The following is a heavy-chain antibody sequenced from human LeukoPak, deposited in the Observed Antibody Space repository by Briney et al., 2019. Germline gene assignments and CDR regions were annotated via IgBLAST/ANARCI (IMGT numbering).Heavy chain of an antibody. V-gene: IGHV4-59*11. D-gene: IGHD1-7*01. CDR3: ARSSITGTSFDY. Sequence: SETLSLTCTVSGGSISSHYWSWIRQPPGKGLEWIGDIYYSGSTTYNPSLKSRVTISVDTSKNQFSLKLSSVTAADTAVYYCARSSITGTSFDYWGQGTLVTVSS. CDR1: GGSISSHY. CDR2: IYYSGST. J-gene: IGHJ4*02.